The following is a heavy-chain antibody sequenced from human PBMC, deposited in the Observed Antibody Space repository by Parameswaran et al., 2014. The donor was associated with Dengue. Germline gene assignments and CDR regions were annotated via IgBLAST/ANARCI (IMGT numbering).Heavy chain of an antibody. D-gene: IGHD2-21*01. CDR2: ISSSGSTI. V-gene: IGHV3-11*01. J-gene: IGHJ6*03. CDR3: ARAQHGYYYYYYMDV. Sequence: WIRQPPGKGLEWVSYISSSGSTIYYADSVKGRFTISRDNAKNSLYLQMNSLRAEDTAVYYCARAQHGYYYYYYMDVWGKGTTVTVSS.